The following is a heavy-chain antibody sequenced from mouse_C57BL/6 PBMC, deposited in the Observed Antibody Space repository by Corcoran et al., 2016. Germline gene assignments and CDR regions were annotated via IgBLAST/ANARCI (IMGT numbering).Heavy chain of an antibody. CDR2: IDPEDGET. J-gene: IGHJ3*01. V-gene: IGHV14-2*01. CDR3: ARGGDYYDYSLFAY. Sequence: EVQLQQSGAELVKPGASVKLSCTASGFNIKGYYMHWVKQRAEQGLEWMGRIDPEDGETKYAPKCQGKATITADTSSNTAYLQLSSLTSEDTAVYYCARGGDYYDYSLFAYWGQGILVTVSA. D-gene: IGHD2-4*01. CDR1: GFNIKGYY.